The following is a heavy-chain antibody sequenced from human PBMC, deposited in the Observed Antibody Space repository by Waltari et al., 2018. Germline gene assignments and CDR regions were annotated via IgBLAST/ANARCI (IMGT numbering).Heavy chain of an antibody. Sequence: EVQLVESGGGLVQPGGSLSRSCDASGFTFSGYWVSWVRQAPGKGLEWVANIKQDGSEKYYVDSVKGRFTISRDNAKNSLYLQMNSLRAEDTAVYYCASEPLSSGWYGYWGQGTLVTVSS. V-gene: IGHV3-7*01. J-gene: IGHJ4*02. CDR1: GFTFSGYW. D-gene: IGHD6-19*01. CDR2: IKQDGSEK. CDR3: ASEPLSSGWYGY.